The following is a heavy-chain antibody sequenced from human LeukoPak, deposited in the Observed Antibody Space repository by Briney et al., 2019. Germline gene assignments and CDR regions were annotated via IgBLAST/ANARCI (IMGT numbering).Heavy chain of an antibody. CDR1: GFTFSSYG. CDR3: ARAGGSTVSHSDY. V-gene: IGHV3-23*01. Sequence: GGSLRLSCAASGFTFSSYGMSWVRQAPGKGLEWVSAIGGRDGSTYYADSAKGRFTISKDNAKNSLYLQMNSLRAEDTAVYYCARAGGSTVSHSDYWGQGTLVTVSS. CDR2: IGGRDGST. D-gene: IGHD4-17*01. J-gene: IGHJ4*02.